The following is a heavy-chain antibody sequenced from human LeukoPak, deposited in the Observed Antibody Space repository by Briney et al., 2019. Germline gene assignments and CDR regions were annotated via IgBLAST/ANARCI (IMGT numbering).Heavy chain of an antibody. CDR3: ARDNSVGDNAWWFDP. J-gene: IGHJ5*02. Sequence: ASVKVSCKASGYTFTSYYMHWVRQAPGQGLERMGLINPTGGSTGYAQKFQGRVTMTRDMSTSTDYMELSSLRSEDTAIYYCARDNSVGDNAWWFDPWGQGTLVTVSS. V-gene: IGHV1-46*01. D-gene: IGHD1-26*01. CDR2: INPTGGST. CDR1: GYTFTSYY.